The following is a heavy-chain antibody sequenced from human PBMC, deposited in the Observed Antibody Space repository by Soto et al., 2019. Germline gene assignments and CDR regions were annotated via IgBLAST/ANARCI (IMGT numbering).Heavy chain of an antibody. D-gene: IGHD4-17*01. J-gene: IGHJ6*03. Sequence: QVQLVQSGAEVKKPGASVKVSCKASGYTFTSYYMHWVRQAPGQGLEWMGIINPSGGSTSYAQKFQGRVTMTRDTSTSTVCMELSSLRSEDTAVYYCARAVSLSGDYGMYYYYMDVWGKGTTVTVSS. CDR3: ARAVSLSGDYGMYYYYMDV. V-gene: IGHV1-46*03. CDR1: GYTFTSYY. CDR2: INPSGGST.